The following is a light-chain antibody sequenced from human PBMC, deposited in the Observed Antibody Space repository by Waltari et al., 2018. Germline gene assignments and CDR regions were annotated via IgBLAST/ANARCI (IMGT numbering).Light chain of an antibody. J-gene: IGLJ3*02. Sequence: SYELTQPPSVSGSPGQTATIPCSGEVRPNQHAYRYQQKPGHAPVLVMKKDTERPSGIPERFSGSSSGATVALTISGVQAEDEADYYCQSADSRGSYHWVFGGGTKLTVL. CDR3: QSADSRGSYHWV. CDR1: VRPNQH. V-gene: IGLV3-25*03. CDR2: KDT.